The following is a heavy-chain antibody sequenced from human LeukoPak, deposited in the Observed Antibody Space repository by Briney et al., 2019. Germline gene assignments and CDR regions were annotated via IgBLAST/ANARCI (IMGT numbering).Heavy chain of an antibody. CDR1: GGSISSNIYY. D-gene: IGHD6-13*01. V-gene: IGHV4-39*01. Sequence: SETLSLTCTVPGGSISSNIYYWGWIRQPPGKGLEWIGSIYYSGSTFYNPSLKSRVTISVDTSKNQFSLKLSSVTAADTAVYYCARHRGYSSSRSNYFYYGMDVWGQGTTVTVSS. CDR3: ARHRGYSSSRSNYFYYGMDV. CDR2: IYYSGST. J-gene: IGHJ6*02.